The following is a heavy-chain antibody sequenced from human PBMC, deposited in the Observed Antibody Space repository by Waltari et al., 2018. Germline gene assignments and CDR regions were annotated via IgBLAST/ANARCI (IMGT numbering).Heavy chain of an antibody. CDR1: GYTFTSYG. D-gene: IGHD6-19*01. CDR2: ISAYNGNT. J-gene: IGHJ4*02. V-gene: IGHV1-18*01. CDR3: ASGIAVAGTPPPDFDY. Sequence: QVQLVQSGAEVKKPGASVKVYCKASGYTFTSYGISWVRRAPGQGLEWMGWISAYNGNTNYAQKLQGRVTMTTDTSTSTAYMELRSLRSDDTAVYYCASGIAVAGTPPPDFDYWGQGTLVTVSS.